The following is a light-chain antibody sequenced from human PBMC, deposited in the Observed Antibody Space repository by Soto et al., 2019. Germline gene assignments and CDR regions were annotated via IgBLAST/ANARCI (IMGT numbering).Light chain of an antibody. CDR3: QQRSNWPQLT. CDR2: DAS. CDR1: QSVSSF. V-gene: IGKV3-11*01. Sequence: EIVLTQSPATLSLSPGERATISCRASQSVSSFLAWYQQKPVQAPRLLIYDASNRATGIPARFSGSGSGTDFTLTISSLEPEDFAVYYCQQRSNWPQLTFGGGTKVDIK. J-gene: IGKJ4*01.